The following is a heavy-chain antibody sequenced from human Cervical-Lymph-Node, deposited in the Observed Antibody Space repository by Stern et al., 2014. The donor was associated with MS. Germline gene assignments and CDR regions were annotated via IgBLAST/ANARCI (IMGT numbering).Heavy chain of an antibody. CDR3: ARGRNRDGDNFGGP. Sequence: VQLEESGGGVVQPGRSLRLSCAASGFIFSSYNMHWVRQAPGKGLEWVAVRCYDLNCNYYALSVVVRSTISRDNSQNSVFLQMNNLRADDTSVYYCARGRNRDGDNFGGPGGQGTLVTVSS. CDR2: RCYDLNCN. V-gene: IGHV3-33*01. D-gene: IGHD5-24*01. J-gene: IGHJ5*02. CDR1: GFIFSSYN.